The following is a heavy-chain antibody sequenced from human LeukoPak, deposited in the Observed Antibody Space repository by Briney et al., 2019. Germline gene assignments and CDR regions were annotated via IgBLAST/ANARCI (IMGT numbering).Heavy chain of an antibody. CDR1: GFTFSSYS. CDR2: ISSSSSYI. Sequence: KPGGSLRLSCAASGFTFSSYSMNWVRQAPGKGLEWVSSISSSSSYIYYADSVKGRFTISRDNAKNSLYLQMNSLRAEDTAVYYCARGPFTSGLFDYWGQGTLVTVSS. CDR3: ARGPFTSGLFDY. J-gene: IGHJ4*02. D-gene: IGHD6-19*01. V-gene: IGHV3-21*01.